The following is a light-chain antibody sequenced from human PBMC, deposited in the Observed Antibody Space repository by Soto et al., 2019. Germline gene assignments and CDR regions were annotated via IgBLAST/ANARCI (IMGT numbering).Light chain of an antibody. CDR1: QSVSRN. CDR3: QQYDNLYT. J-gene: IGKJ2*01. V-gene: IGKV3-15*01. CDR2: AAS. Sequence: EIVMTQSPATLSVSPGGRDTLSCRASQSVSRNLAWYQQRPGQAPRLLFYAASSGATGIPGRFSASGSGTEFTLTISGLQPDDFAVYYCQQYDNLYTFGQGPKLEI.